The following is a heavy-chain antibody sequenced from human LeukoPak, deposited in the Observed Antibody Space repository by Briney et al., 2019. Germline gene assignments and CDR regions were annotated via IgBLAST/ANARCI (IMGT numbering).Heavy chain of an antibody. D-gene: IGHD2-2*01. CDR2: IYPSGSS. Sequence: SETLSLTCTVSNVSFSGYYWSWIRQPPGKGLEWIGYIYPSGSSSSIPSLKSRVSLSVDTSKNQFSLKLSSVIAADTAIYYCARSPPAPKQFDYWGQGILVTVSS. CDR3: ARSPPAPKQFDY. J-gene: IGHJ4*02. CDR1: NVSFSGYY. V-gene: IGHV4-4*09.